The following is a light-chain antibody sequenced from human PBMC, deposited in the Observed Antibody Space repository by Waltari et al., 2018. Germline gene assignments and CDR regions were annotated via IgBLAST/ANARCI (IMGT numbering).Light chain of an antibody. Sequence: EIVLTQSPATLSLSPGERATLSCRASQSVSNYIAWYQQQPGQPPRLLIYDASNRATGIPARFSGSGSETDFTLTISSLEPEDFAVYYCQQRSKWLFGGGTKVEIK. CDR2: DAS. CDR1: QSVSNY. CDR3: QQRSKWL. J-gene: IGKJ4*01. V-gene: IGKV3-11*01.